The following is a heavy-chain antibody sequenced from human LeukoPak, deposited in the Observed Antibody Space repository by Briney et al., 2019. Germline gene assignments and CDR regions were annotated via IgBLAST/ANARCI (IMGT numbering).Heavy chain of an antibody. V-gene: IGHV1-2*02. CDR3: ARGPRYSSSSRYGMDV. Sequence: ASVKVSCKASGYTFTGYYMHWVRQAPGQGLEWMGWINPNSGGTNYAQKFQGRVTMTRDTSISTAYMELSRLRSDDTAVYYCARGPRYSSSSRYGMDVWGRGTTVTVSS. J-gene: IGHJ6*02. CDR1: GYTFTGYY. D-gene: IGHD6-13*01. CDR2: INPNSGGT.